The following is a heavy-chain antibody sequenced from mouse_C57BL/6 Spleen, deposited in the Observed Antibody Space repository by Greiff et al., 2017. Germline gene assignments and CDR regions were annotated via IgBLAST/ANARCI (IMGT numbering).Heavy chain of an antibody. CDR2: IDPSDSYT. J-gene: IGHJ2*01. V-gene: IGHV1-69*01. CDR1: GYTFTSYW. D-gene: IGHD1-1*01. Sequence: QVQLQQPGAELVMPGASVKLSCKASGYTFTSYWMHWVKQRPGQGLEWIGEIDPSDSYTNYNQKFKGKSTLTVDKSSSTAYMQLRSLTSEDSAVYYCATFISDYWGQGTTLTVSS. CDR3: ATFISDY.